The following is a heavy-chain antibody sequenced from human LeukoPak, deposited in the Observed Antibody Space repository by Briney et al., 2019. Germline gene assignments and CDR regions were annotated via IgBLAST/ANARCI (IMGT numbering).Heavy chain of an antibody. Sequence: GGSLRLSCAASGFTFSSYWMHWVRQAPGKGLVWVSRINSDGSSTSYADSVKGRFTFSRDNAKNTLYLQMDSLRVEDTAVYYCARGSFTVTPSFDYWGQGTLVTVSS. V-gene: IGHV3-74*01. J-gene: IGHJ4*02. D-gene: IGHD4-17*01. CDR2: INSDGSST. CDR1: GFTFSSYW. CDR3: ARGSFTVTPSFDY.